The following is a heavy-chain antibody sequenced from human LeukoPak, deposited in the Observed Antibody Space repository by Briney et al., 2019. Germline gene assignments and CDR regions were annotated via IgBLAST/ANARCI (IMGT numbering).Heavy chain of an antibody. D-gene: IGHD5-12*01. Sequence: PTETLSLTCTVSGGSISSYYWSWIRQPAGKVLEWIGRIYTSGSTNYNPSLKSRVTMSVDTSKNQFSLKLSSVTAADTAVYYCARGKGYSGYDLSRNWFDPWGQGTLVTVSS. J-gene: IGHJ5*02. CDR3: ARGKGYSGYDLSRNWFDP. CDR2: IYTSGST. V-gene: IGHV4-4*07. CDR1: GGSISSYY.